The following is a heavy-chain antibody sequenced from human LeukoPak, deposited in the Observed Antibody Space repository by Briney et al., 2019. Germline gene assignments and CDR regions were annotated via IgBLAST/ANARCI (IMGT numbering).Heavy chain of an antibody. CDR3: ARVVTAAWDWFDP. CDR1: GFTFSSYS. Sequence: PGGSLRLSSAASGFTFSSYSMNWVRQAPGKGLEWVSSISSSGSFIYYADSVKGRLTTSRDNAKNSLYLQMNSLRADDTAVYYCARVVTAAWDWFDPWGQGTLVTVSS. V-gene: IGHV3-21*01. CDR2: ISSSGSFI. J-gene: IGHJ5*02. D-gene: IGHD2-2*01.